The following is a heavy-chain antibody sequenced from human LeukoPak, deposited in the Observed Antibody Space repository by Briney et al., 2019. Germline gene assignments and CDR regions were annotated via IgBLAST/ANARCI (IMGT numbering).Heavy chain of an antibody. CDR2: ISWNSGYI. Sequence: GGSLRLSCAASGFKFDDYAMHWVREVPGKGLEWVSGISWNSGYIGYADPVKGRFTISRDNAKNSLYLQMDSLRAEDTALYYCAKTDSSGYYSDFDYWGQGTLVTVSS. CDR3: AKTDSSGYYSDFDY. V-gene: IGHV3-9*01. D-gene: IGHD3-22*01. CDR1: GFKFDDYA. J-gene: IGHJ4*02.